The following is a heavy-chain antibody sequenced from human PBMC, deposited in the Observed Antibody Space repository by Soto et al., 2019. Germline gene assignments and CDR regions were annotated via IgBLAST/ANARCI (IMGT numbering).Heavy chain of an antibody. Sequence: QITLKESGPAVVKPTQTLTLTCTLSGFSLSTNEVSVGWIRQPPGKALEWLALIYWDDDKRYSPSLKNRLTITKHTSKNQVVLTMTNMDPGDTATYYCAHRDGARFYFDYWGQGTLVTVTS. CDR3: AHRDGARFYFDY. V-gene: IGHV2-5*02. CDR1: GFSLSTNEVS. J-gene: IGHJ4*02. CDR2: IYWDDDK.